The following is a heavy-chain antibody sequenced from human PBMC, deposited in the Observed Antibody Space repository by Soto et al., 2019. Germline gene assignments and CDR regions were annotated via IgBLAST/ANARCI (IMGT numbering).Heavy chain of an antibody. J-gene: IGHJ6*02. V-gene: IGHV4-31*03. CDR1: GGSISSGTYY. CDR3: ARANPYCRSTSCFDYSYGMDV. CDR2: IYYSGST. D-gene: IGHD2-2*01. Sequence: SETLSLTCTVSGGSISSGTYYWSWIRQHPGKGLEWIGYIYYSGSTYYNPSLESRVTISVDTSQNQFSLKLNSVTAADTAVYYCARANPYCRSTSCFDYSYGMDVWGQGTTVTVSS.